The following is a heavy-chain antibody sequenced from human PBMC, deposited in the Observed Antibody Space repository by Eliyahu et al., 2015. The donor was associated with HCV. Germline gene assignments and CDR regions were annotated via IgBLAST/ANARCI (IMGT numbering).Heavy chain of an antibody. V-gene: IGHV3-13*01. J-gene: IGHJ6*02. CDR1: GFTFSSYX. CDR3: TRGNREYCSGGTCYSETYNMDV. CDR2: IGTAGDT. D-gene: IGHD2-15*01. Sequence: EVQLVESGGGLVQPGGSLRLXCAASGFTFSSYXXHWVRQATGKGLEWVSAIGTAGDTYYPGSVKGRFTISRENAKNSLFLQMNSLRAGDTAVYYCTRGNREYCSGGTCYSETYNMDVWGQGTTVTLSS.